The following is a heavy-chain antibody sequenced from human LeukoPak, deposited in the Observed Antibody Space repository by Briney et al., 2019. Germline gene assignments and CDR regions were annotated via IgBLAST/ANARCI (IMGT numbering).Heavy chain of an antibody. Sequence: ASVKVSCKASGYTFTGYDMHWVRQAPGQGLEWMGWINPKSGGTNYAQRFQGRVTMTRDTSISTAYMELTSLRSDDTAVFYCARDAASNYYGSASDTLGIWGQGTLVTVSS. V-gene: IGHV1-2*02. J-gene: IGHJ3*02. D-gene: IGHD3-10*01. CDR3: ARDAASNYYGSASDTLGI. CDR1: GYTFTGYD. CDR2: INPKSGGT.